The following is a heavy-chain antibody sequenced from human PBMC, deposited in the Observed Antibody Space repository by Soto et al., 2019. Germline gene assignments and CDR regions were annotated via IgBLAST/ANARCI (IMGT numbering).Heavy chain of an antibody. V-gene: IGHV1-69*13. J-gene: IGHJ5*02. CDR2: IIPIFGTA. CDR1: GGTFSSYA. Sequence: SVKVSCKASGGTFSSYAISWLRQSPGQGLEWMGGIIPIFGTANYAQKFQGRVTITADESTSTAYMELSSLRSEDTAVYYCARSNYGHNWFDPWGQGTLVTVSS. CDR3: ARSNYGHNWFDP. D-gene: IGHD4-4*01.